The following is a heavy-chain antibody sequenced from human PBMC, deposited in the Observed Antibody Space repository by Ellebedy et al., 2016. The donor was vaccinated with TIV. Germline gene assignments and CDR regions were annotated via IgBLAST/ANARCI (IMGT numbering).Heavy chain of an antibody. D-gene: IGHD3/OR15-3a*01. V-gene: IGHV3-15*01. CDR2: IKNKGDGGTT. Sequence: GGSLRLSXAASRLTFSTAWLSWVRQAPGKGLEWVGRIKNKGDGGTTDYATLVKGRFTISRDDSKNTMYLQMNSLKSDDTAVYYCTTVIIGGGSWGQGTLVTVSS. CDR1: RLTFSTAW. J-gene: IGHJ5*02. CDR3: TTVIIGGGS.